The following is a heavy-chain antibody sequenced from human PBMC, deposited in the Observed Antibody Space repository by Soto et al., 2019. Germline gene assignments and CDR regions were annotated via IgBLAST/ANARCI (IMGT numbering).Heavy chain of an antibody. CDR1: GFTFSDHY. V-gene: IGHV3-72*01. CDR3: ARDLSPYYYAMDV. Sequence: PGGSLRLSCAASGFTFSDHYMDWVRQAPGEGLEWVGRIRNKVNSYTTEYAASVKGRFTISRDDSENSLYLQMNSLKTEDTAVYYCARDLSPYYYAMDVWGQGTTVTVSS. CDR2: IRNKVNSYTT. J-gene: IGHJ6*02.